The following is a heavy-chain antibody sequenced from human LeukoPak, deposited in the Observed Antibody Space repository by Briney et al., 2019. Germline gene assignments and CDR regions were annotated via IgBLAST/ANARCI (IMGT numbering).Heavy chain of an antibody. CDR1: GGTFSSYT. V-gene: IGHV1-69*02. CDR3: ARAPCSSTSCYSDLNWFDS. Sequence: SVKVSCKASGGTFSSYTISWVRQAPGQGLEWMGRIIPILGIANYAQKFQGRVTITADKSTSTAYMELSSLRSEDTAVYYCARAPCSSTSCYSDLNWFDSWGQGTLVTVSS. CDR2: IIPILGIA. D-gene: IGHD2-2*01. J-gene: IGHJ5*01.